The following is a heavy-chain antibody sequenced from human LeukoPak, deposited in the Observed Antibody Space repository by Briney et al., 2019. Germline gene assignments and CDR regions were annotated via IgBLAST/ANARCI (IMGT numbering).Heavy chain of an antibody. D-gene: IGHD3-10*01. J-gene: IGHJ4*02. Sequence: SVKVSCKASGGTFSSYAISWVRQAPGQGLEWMGGIIPIFGTANYAQKFQGRVTITADESTSTAYMELSSLRSEDTAVYYCARDKDYGSGSYYTDYWGQGTLVTVSP. V-gene: IGHV1-69*13. CDR2: IIPIFGTA. CDR1: GGTFSSYA. CDR3: ARDKDYGSGSYYTDY.